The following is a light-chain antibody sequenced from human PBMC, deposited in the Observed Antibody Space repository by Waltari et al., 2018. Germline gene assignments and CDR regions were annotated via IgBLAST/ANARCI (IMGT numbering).Light chain of an antibody. J-gene: IGKJ4*01. CDR2: KAS. Sequence: DIQMTQSPSTLAASVGDRVTITCRASQSISSWLAWYQQKPGKAPKLLIYKASSLESGVPSRFSGSGSGTEFTLTISSLQPDDFATYYCQQYNSYLLTFGGGTKVEIK. V-gene: IGKV1-5*03. CDR3: QQYNSYLLT. CDR1: QSISSW.